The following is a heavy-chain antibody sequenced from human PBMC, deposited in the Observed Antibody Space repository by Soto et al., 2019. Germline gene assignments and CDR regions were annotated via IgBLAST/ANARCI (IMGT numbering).Heavy chain of an antibody. D-gene: IGHD6-13*01. J-gene: IGHJ6*02. Sequence: ASVKVSCKASGYTFTSYAMHWVRQAPGQRLEWMGWINAGNGNTKYSQKFQGRVTITRDTSASTAYMELSSLRSEDTAVYYCARVLVGGGIAAQESMDVWGQGTTVTVSS. V-gene: IGHV1-3*01. CDR2: INAGNGNT. CDR1: GYTFTSYA. CDR3: ARVLVGGGIAAQESMDV.